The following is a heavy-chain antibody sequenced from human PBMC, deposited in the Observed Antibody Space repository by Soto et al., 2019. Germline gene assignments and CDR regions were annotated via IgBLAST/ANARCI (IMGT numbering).Heavy chain of an antibody. CDR3: ARDLLYCSNTNCPEDWFDP. V-gene: IGHV1-69*06. J-gene: IGHJ5*01. D-gene: IGHD2-2*01. CDR2: IIPIFGTA. CDR1: GGTFSSYA. Sequence: QVQLVQSGAEVKKPGSSVKVSCKASGGTFSSYAISWVRQAPGQGLEWMGGIIPIFGTANYAQKFQGRVTITAAKSTSTAYMEQNSLRSKHTAVYYCARDLLYCSNTNCPEDWFDPWGQGTQVTVSS.